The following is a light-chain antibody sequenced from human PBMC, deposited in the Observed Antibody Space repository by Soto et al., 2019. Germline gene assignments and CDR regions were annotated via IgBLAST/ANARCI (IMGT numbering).Light chain of an antibody. Sequence: DIQMTQSTSTLSASVGDTVTVTCRASQSVSGWLAWYQQKPGEAPKLLIYDASALPRGVPSRFSGSGSGTKFTLTIACLHPDDFATYYCQQYETFSCTFGPGTKVDIK. V-gene: IGKV1-5*01. CDR2: DAS. J-gene: IGKJ1*01. CDR3: QQYETFSCT. CDR1: QSVSGW.